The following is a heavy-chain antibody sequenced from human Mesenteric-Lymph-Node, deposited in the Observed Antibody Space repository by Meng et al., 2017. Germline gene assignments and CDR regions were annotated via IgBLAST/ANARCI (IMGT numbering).Heavy chain of an antibody. V-gene: IGHV4-4*02. CDR1: VGSLSSRNW. Sequence: QVERQESGPGLGKPSGTLSLTRAVSVGSLSSRNWWSWVRQPPGKGLEWIGEIYHRGSTNYNPSLKSRVTVSLDASKNQFSLKLSFVTAADTALYFCVRPYSNTGGGNWFDPWGQGTLVTVSS. CDR3: VRPYSNTGGGNWFDP. J-gene: IGHJ5*02. D-gene: IGHD6-13*01. CDR2: IYHRGST.